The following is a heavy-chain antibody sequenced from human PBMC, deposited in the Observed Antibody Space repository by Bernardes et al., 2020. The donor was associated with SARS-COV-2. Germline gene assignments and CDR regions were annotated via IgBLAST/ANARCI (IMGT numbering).Heavy chain of an antibody. CDR2: ISCSGMST. CDR3: TKPPVVPASYYYYEMEV. Sequence: QAPVPWLECVGSISCSGMSTYSADSVNGRFTISRDNFVNTLSLQIITLRASDTAVYDCTKPPVVPASYYYYEMEVWGQGTTVTVSS. J-gene: IGHJ6*02. D-gene: IGHD2-21*02. V-gene: IGHV3-23*01.